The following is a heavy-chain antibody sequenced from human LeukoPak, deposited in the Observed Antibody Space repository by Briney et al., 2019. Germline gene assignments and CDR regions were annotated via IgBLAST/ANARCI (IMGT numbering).Heavy chain of an antibody. D-gene: IGHD1-1*01. Sequence: PGGSLRLSCAASGFTFSSYAMHWVRQAPGKGLEYVSAISSNGGSTYYANSVKGRFTISRDNSKNTLYLQMGSLRAEDMAVYYCARKRNDVHWYYFDYWGQGTLVTVSS. CDR2: ISSNGGST. J-gene: IGHJ4*02. V-gene: IGHV3-64*01. CDR3: ARKRNDVHWYYFDY. CDR1: GFTFSSYA.